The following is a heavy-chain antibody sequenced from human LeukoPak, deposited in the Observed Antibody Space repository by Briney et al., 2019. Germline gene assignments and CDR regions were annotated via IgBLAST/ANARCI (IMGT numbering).Heavy chain of an antibody. CDR2: INHSGST. V-gene: IGHV4-34*01. D-gene: IGHD3-10*01. CDR3: ARVKITRVRGTPRGAFDI. Sequence: SETLSLTCAVYGGSFSGYYWSWIRQPPGKGLEWIGEINHSGSTNYNPSLKSRVTISVDTSKNQFSLKLSSVTAADTAVYYWARVKITRVRGTPRGAFDIWGQGKMVTVSS. J-gene: IGHJ3*02. CDR1: GGSFSGYY.